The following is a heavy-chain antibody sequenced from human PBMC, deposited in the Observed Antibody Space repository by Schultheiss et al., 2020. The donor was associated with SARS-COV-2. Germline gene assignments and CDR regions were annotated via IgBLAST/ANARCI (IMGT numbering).Heavy chain of an antibody. Sequence: SETLSLTCAVYGGSFSGYYWSWIRQPPGKGLEWIGEINHSGSTNYNPSLKSRVTISVDTSKNQFSLKLSSVTAADTAVYYCARVAITSSFQYQFDSWGQGTLVTVSS. CDR1: GGSFSGYY. CDR3: ARVAITSSFQYQFDS. J-gene: IGHJ4*02. CDR2: INHSGST. D-gene: IGHD2-2*01. V-gene: IGHV4-34*01.